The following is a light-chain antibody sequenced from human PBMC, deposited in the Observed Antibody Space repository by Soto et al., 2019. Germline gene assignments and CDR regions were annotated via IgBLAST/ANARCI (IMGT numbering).Light chain of an antibody. CDR1: SSDVGGHNY. V-gene: IGLV2-14*01. Sequence: QSVLTQPASVSGSPGQSITISCIGTSSDVGGHNYVSWYQQHPGKAPKLIIYDVNNRASGVSRRFYGSKSGNTASLTISGLQADDEAEYHCYSYTTSNTLVFGGGTKVTVL. CDR3: YSYTTSNTLV. J-gene: IGLJ2*01. CDR2: DVN.